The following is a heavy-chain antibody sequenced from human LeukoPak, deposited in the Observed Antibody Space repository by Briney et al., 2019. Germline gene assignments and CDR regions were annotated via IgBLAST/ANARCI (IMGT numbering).Heavy chain of an antibody. CDR1: GFTFSSYS. CDR2: ISSSSSYI. J-gene: IGHJ4*02. CDR3: ARDKMGDFWSGIQLEVGYYFDY. V-gene: IGHV3-21*01. D-gene: IGHD3-3*01. Sequence: GGSLRLSCAASGFTFSSYSMNWVRQAPGKGLEWVSSISSSSSYIYYADSVKGRFTISRDNAKSSLYLQMNSLRAEDTAVYYCARDKMGDFWSGIQLEVGYYFDYWGQGTLVTVSS.